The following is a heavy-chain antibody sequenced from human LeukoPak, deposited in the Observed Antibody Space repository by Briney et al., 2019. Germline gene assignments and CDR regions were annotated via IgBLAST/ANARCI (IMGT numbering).Heavy chain of an antibody. CDR1: GGSISTYY. Sequence: SETLSLTCNVSGGSISTYYWSWIRQPPEMGLEWIGYIYYTGSTNYNPSLKSRVTISVDTSKNQFSLNLTSVTAADTAIYYCARSYGDYLNFDYWGQGTLVTVSS. J-gene: IGHJ4*02. CDR2: IYYTGST. D-gene: IGHD4-17*01. V-gene: IGHV4-59*08. CDR3: ARSYGDYLNFDY.